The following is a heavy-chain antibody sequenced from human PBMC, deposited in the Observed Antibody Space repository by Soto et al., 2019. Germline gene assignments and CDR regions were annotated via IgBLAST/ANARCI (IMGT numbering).Heavy chain of an antibody. D-gene: IGHD6-13*01. J-gene: IGHJ4*02. V-gene: IGHV2-5*02. CDR3: VHNMAAAFDY. CDR2: IYWDDDK. Sequence: QITLKESGPTLVKPTQTLTLTCTFSGFSLSTSGVSVGWIRQPTGKTLEWLALIYWDDDKRYRPYLKTRLTITKDTLKNQVVLTMTNMDPVDTATYYCVHNMAAAFDYWGQGTLVTVSS. CDR1: GFSLSTSGVS.